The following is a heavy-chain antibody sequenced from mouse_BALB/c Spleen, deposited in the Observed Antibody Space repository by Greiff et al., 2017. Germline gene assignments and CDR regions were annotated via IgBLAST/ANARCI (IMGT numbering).Heavy chain of an antibody. CDR1: GFTFSSFG. D-gene: IGHD3-3*01. CDR2: ISSGSSTI. V-gene: IGHV5-17*02. J-gene: IGHJ1*01. Sequence: DVKLVESGGGLVQPGGSRKLSCAASGFTFSSFGMHWVRQAPEKGLEWVAYISSGSSTIYYADTVKGRFTISRDNPKNTLFLQMTSLRSEDTAMYYCARSRDPYWYFDVWGAGTTVTVSS. CDR3: ARSRDPYWYFDV.